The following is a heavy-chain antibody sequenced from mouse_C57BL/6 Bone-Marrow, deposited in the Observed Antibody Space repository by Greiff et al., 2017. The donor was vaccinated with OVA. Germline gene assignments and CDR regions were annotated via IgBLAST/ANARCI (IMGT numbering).Heavy chain of an antibody. CDR2: IYPRDGST. CDR3: AREYGNVWYFDV. D-gene: IGHD2-10*02. CDR1: GYTFTDHT. V-gene: IGHV1-78*01. Sequence: SDAELVKPGASVKISCKVSGYTFTDHTIHWMKQRPERGLEWIGDIYPRDGSTKYNEKFKGKATLTADKSSSTAYMQLNSLTSEDSAVYFCAREYGNVWYFDVWGTGTTVTVSS. J-gene: IGHJ1*03.